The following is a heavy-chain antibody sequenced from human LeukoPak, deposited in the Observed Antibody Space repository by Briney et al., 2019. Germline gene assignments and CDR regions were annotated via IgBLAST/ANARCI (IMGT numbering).Heavy chain of an antibody. J-gene: IGHJ3*02. CDR1: GFTFTNYA. Sequence: GGSLRLSCAASGFTFTNYAMSWVRQAPGKGLEWVSAVSGSGDTTYYADSVKGRFTISRDNAKNSLYLQMNSLRAEDTAFYHCARASSSDYPGIIDTWGQGTMVTVSS. CDR3: ARASSSDYPGIIDT. V-gene: IGHV3-23*01. D-gene: IGHD3-22*01. CDR2: VSGSGDTT.